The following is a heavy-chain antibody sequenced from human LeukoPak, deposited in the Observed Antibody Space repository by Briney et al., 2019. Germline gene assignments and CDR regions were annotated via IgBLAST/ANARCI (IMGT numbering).Heavy chain of an antibody. CDR1: GFTFSSYG. CDR2: IRYDGSNK. D-gene: IGHD6-19*01. J-gene: IGHJ4*02. V-gene: IGHV3-30*02. CDR3: AKVEGPQYSSGWYPFDY. Sequence: GGSLRLSCAASGFTFSSYGMHWVRQAPGKGLEWVAFIRYDGSNKYYADSVKGRFTISRDNSKNTLYLQMNSLRAEDTAVYYCAKVEGPQYSSGWYPFDYWGQGTLVTVSS.